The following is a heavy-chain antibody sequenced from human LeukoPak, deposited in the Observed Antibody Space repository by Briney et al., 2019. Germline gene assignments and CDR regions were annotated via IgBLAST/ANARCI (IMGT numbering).Heavy chain of an antibody. J-gene: IGHJ3*02. V-gene: IGHV1-18*01. CDR3: ARDRGTVNDAFDI. CDR1: GYTFTTYG. D-gene: IGHD1-26*01. CDR2: ISAYNGNT. Sequence: PWASVKVSCKASGYTFTTYGFSWVRQAPGQGLELLGWISAYNGNTVYAQILQGRVTMTTDTSTSTAYMELRSLRSDDTAVYYCARDRGTVNDAFDIWGQGTMVTVFS.